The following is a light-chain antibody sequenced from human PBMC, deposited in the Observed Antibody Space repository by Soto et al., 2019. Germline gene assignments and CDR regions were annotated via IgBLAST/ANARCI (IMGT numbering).Light chain of an antibody. J-gene: IGLJ1*01. V-gene: IGLV2-14*01. CDR1: SSDVGGYDY. Sequence: QSALTQPASVSGSPGQSITISCTGTSSDVGGYDYVSWYQLHPGKAPKLMLFEVSNRPSGVSYRFSGSKSGNTASLTISGLQAEDEADYFCSSYSISTADLFGTGTKLTVL. CDR2: EVS. CDR3: SSYSISTADL.